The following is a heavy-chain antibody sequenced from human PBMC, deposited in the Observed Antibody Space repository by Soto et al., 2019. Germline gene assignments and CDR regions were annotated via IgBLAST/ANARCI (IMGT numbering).Heavy chain of an antibody. V-gene: IGHV4-61*01. J-gene: IGHJ4*02. CDR3: ARRQDWNYLFDN. CDR1: GGSVSSGSYY. D-gene: IGHD1-7*01. CDR2: SYYSGTT. Sequence: SETLSLTCTVSGGSVSSGSYYWSWIRQPPGKGLEWIGCSYYSGTTNYNPSLSSRVNISIGASKTQFSLRLRSVTAADTAVYYCARRQDWNYLFDNWGPGILVTVSS.